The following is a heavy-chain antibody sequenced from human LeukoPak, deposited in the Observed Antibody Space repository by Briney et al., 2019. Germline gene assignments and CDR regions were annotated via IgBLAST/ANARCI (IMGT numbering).Heavy chain of an antibody. CDR3: ARDYGVRSGYRRGAFDI. J-gene: IGHJ3*02. CDR2: IIPIFGTA. V-gene: IGHV1-69*05. Sequence: SVKVSCKASGGTFSSYAISWVRQAPGQGLEWMGGIIPIFGTANYAQKFQGRVTITTDESTSTAYMELSSLRSEDTAVYYCARDYGVRSGYRRGAFDIWGQGTMVTVSS. CDR1: GGTFSSYA. D-gene: IGHD3-22*01.